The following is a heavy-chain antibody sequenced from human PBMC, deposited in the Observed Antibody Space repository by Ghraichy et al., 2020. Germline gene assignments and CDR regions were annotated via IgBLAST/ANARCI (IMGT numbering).Heavy chain of an antibody. Sequence: ASVKVSCKASGYTFTGYYMHWVRQAPGQGLEWMGWINPNSGGTNYAQKFQGRVTMTRDTSISTAYMELSRLRSDDTAVYYCARDLMITFGGPPDYWGQGTLVTVSS. D-gene: IGHD3-16*01. CDR1: GYTFTGYY. CDR2: INPNSGGT. V-gene: IGHV1-2*02. CDR3: ARDLMITFGGPPDY. J-gene: IGHJ4*02.